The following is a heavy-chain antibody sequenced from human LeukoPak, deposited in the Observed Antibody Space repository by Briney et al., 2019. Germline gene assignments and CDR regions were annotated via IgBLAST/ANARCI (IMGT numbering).Heavy chain of an antibody. CDR3: TREYGFMTTVFHAFDI. Sequence: SETLSLTCTVSGASISGSGYYWGWIRQPPGKGLEWIGSVYYSGNTYYNPSLKSRVTISVDTSKNQFSLKLSSVTAADTAIYYCTREYGFMTTVFHAFDIWGQGTMVTVSS. V-gene: IGHV4-39*07. D-gene: IGHD4-17*01. J-gene: IGHJ3*02. CDR2: VYYSGNT. CDR1: GASISGSGYY.